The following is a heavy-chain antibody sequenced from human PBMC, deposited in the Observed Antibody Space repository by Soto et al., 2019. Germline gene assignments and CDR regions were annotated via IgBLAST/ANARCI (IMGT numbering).Heavy chain of an antibody. CDR3: ARRRIAAHNYSFYGMEV. CDR2: IYPGDSDT. J-gene: IGHJ6*02. V-gene: IGHV5-51*01. CDR1: GYSFTSYW. D-gene: IGHD6-6*01. Sequence: GESLKISCKGSGYSFTSYWIGWVRQMPGKGLEWMGIIYPGDSDTRYSPSFQGQVTTSADKSISTAYLQWSSLKASDTAMYYCARRRIAAHNYSFYGMEVWGQATTVTV.